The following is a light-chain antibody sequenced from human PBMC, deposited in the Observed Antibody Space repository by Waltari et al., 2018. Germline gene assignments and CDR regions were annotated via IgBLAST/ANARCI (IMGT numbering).Light chain of an antibody. CDR2: GAS. CDR3: QQFSSSPWT. J-gene: IGKJ1*01. Sequence: EIVLTQSPGTLSLSPVERATLSCRASQFINSRYLAWYQQKPGQAPRLLIYGASSRATAIPDRFSGSGSGTDFTLSISRLEPEDFAVYYCQQFSSSPWTFGPGTKVEI. CDR1: QFINSRY. V-gene: IGKV3-20*01.